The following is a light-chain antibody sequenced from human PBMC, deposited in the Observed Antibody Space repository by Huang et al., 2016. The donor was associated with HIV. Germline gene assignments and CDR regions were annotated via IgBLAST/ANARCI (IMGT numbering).Light chain of an antibody. Sequence: DIVMTQSPDSLTVSLGERATINCKSSESVLYSSNNKNYLAWYQKKPGQPPKLVIHWASARESGVPDRFSGSGSGTDFTLTISSLQAEDVAVYYCQQYYSVPITFGQGTRLEIK. J-gene: IGKJ5*01. CDR3: QQYYSVPIT. V-gene: IGKV4-1*01. CDR2: WAS. CDR1: ESVLYSSNNKNY.